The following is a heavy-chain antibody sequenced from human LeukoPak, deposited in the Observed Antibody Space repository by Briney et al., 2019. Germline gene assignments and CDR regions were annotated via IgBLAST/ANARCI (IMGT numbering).Heavy chain of an antibody. V-gene: IGHV4-59*01. D-gene: IGHD6-13*01. CDR3: ARGEGSSSSWRPLDS. CDR1: GGSISPYY. J-gene: IGHJ4*02. CDR2: VYYTGNT. Sequence: SETLSLTCTVSGGSISPYYWSWIRQPPGKGLEWIGYVYYTGNTNYNPSLKSRLTISVDTSKNQFSLKLNSVTAADTAVYSCARGEGSSSSWRPLDSWGQGTLVTVSS.